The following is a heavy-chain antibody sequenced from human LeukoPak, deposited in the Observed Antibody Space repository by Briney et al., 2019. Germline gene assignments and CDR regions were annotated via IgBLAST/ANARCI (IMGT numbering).Heavy chain of an antibody. D-gene: IGHD3-9*01. CDR1: GFTFSSYG. Sequence: PGGSLRLSCAASGFTFSSYGMHWVRQAPGKGLEWVAFIRYDGSNKYYADSVKGRFTISRDNAKNSLYLQMNSLRAEDTAVYYCARDFIYILTGYYSASSYYYYYYMDVWGKGTTVTISS. CDR3: ARDFIYILTGYYSASSYYYYYYMDV. V-gene: IGHV3-30*02. CDR2: IRYDGSNK. J-gene: IGHJ6*03.